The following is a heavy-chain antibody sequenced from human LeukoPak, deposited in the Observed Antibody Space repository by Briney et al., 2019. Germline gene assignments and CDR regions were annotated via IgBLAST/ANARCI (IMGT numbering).Heavy chain of an antibody. D-gene: IGHD6-13*01. CDR2: IYSDGST. CDR1: GFAVSSKY. V-gene: IGHV3-53*01. Sequence: GGSLRLSCAASGFAVSSKYMTWVRQAPGKGMEWVSVIYSDGSTFYADSVKGRFTISRDNSKNTLYLQMNSLRAEDTAVYYCARDLRSNSWYDAFDMWGQGTMVTVSS. J-gene: IGHJ3*02. CDR3: ARDLRSNSWYDAFDM.